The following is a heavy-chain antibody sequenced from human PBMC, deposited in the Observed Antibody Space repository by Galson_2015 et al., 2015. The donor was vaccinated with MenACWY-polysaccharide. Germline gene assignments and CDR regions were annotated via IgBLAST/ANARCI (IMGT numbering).Heavy chain of an antibody. V-gene: IGHV4-59*01. Sequence: SETLSLTCTVSDGSISPYYWSWIRQPPGKGLEWIGYIYYSGRTTYNPSLRSRVSMSIDMSKNQFSLKLSSVTAADAAVYYCVRAGRDGYTLNVHWGQGTLVIVSS. CDR3: VRAGRDGYTLNVH. D-gene: IGHD5-24*01. J-gene: IGHJ4*02. CDR2: IYYSGRT. CDR1: DGSISPYY.